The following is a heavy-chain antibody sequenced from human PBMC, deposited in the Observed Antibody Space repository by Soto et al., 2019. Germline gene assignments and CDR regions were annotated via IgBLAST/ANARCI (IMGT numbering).Heavy chain of an antibody. CDR1: GYTFTSYD. Sequence: ASVKVSCKASGYTFTSYDINWVRQATGQGLEGMGWMNPNSGNTGYAQKCQRRVTMTRNTSISTAYMELSSLRSEDTAVYYFSLCKVAPSSALRFDPCGQGTLVTVSS. J-gene: IGHJ5*02. D-gene: IGHD2-15*01. V-gene: IGHV1-8*01. CDR3: SLCKVAPSSALRFDP. CDR2: MNPNSGNT.